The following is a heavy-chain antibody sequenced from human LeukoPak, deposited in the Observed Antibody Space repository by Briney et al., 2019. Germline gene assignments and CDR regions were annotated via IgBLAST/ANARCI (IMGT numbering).Heavy chain of an antibody. D-gene: IGHD2-8*01. CDR2: ISSSSYI. V-gene: IGHV3-21*01. CDR3: ARDDCTNGVCYYYFDY. Sequence: GGSLRLSCAASGFAFNNYNINWVRQAPGKGLEWVSSISSSSYIYYADSVKGRFTISRDNAKNSVYLQMNSLRAEDTAVYYCARDDCTNGVCYYYFDYWGQGTLVTVSS. J-gene: IGHJ4*02. CDR1: GFAFNNYN.